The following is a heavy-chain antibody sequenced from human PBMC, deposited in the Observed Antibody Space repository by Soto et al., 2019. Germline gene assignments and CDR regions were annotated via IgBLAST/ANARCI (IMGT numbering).Heavy chain of an antibody. V-gene: IGHV3-33*01. CDR1: GFTFSSYG. J-gene: IGHJ4*02. CDR3: VTDLNWQGH. Sequence: GGSLRLSCAASGFTFSSYGMHWVRQAPGKGLEWVAVIWYDGSNKYYADSVKGRFTISRDNAKNSLYLQMNSLRDEDSAVYYCVTDLNWQGHWGQGT. CDR2: IWYDGSNK.